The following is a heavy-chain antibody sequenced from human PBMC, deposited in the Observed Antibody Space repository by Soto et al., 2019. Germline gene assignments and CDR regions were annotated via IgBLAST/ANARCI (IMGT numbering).Heavy chain of an antibody. V-gene: IGHV3-23*01. Sequence: PGGSLRLSCAASGFTFGSYAINWVRQAPGKGLEWVASITDSGGSTFYAESVKGRFTVSRDNSQSTLYLQLNSLTADDTAVYYCAKDIYGDFVLRFYYYGMDVWGQGTTVTVSS. CDR3: AKDIYGDFVLRFYYYGMDV. D-gene: IGHD4-17*01. J-gene: IGHJ6*02. CDR2: ITDSGGST. CDR1: GFTFGSYA.